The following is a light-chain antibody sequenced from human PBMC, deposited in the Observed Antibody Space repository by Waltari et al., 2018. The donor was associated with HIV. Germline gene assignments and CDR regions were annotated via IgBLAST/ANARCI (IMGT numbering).Light chain of an antibody. CDR3: EQYHTILRT. CDR2: WAS. Sequence: DIVMTQSPDSLAVSLGERATINCKSSQSVLSSSNNKNYLSWFQQKPGQPPKLLIYWASTRASGVPDRFSGRGSGTDFTLSISRLQAEDVAVYYCEQYHTILRTFGPGTKVEI. CDR1: QSVLSSSNNKNY. V-gene: IGKV4-1*01. J-gene: IGKJ1*01.